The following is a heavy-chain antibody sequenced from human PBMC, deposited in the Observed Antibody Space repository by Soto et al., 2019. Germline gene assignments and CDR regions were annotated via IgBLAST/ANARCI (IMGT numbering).Heavy chain of an antibody. CDR3: AREGGYEWAYYYGMDV. J-gene: IGHJ6*02. D-gene: IGHD5-12*01. Sequence: SETLSLTCAISGDSVSSNSAAWNWIRQSPSRGLEWLGRTYYRSKWYNDYAVSVKSRITINPDTSKNQFSLQLNSVTPEDTAVYYCAREGGYEWAYYYGMDVWGQGTTVTVSS. V-gene: IGHV6-1*01. CDR2: TYYRSKWYN. CDR1: GDSVSSNSAA.